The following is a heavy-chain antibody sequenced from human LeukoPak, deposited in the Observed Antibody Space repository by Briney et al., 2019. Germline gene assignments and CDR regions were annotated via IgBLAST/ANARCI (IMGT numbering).Heavy chain of an antibody. CDR2: IWYDGSNE. CDR1: GFTFSSYG. V-gene: IGHV3-33*01. CDR3: ARDQPGDYGAGYFDY. Sequence: GGSLRLSCAASGFTFSSYGMHWVRQAPGKGLEWVAVIWYDGSNEFYADSVRGRFTTSRDNSKNTVFLQMNSLRAEDTAVYYCARDQPGDYGAGYFDYWGQGTLVTVSS. D-gene: IGHD4-17*01. J-gene: IGHJ4*02.